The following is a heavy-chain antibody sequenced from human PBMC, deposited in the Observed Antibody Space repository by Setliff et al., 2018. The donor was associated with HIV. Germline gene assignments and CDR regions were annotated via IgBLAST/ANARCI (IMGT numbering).Heavy chain of an antibody. V-gene: IGHV4-61*09. CDR3: ARVVITMVQGVISAWFDP. CDR2: IYTSGST. CDR1: GASISSGSYY. D-gene: IGHD3-10*01. Sequence: SETLSLTCTVSGASISSGSYYWSWIRQPAGKGLEWIGHIYTSGSTNYIPSLKSRVTISVDTSKKQFSLRLTSVTAADTAVYYCARVVITMVQGVISAWFDPWGQGTLVTVSS. J-gene: IGHJ5*02.